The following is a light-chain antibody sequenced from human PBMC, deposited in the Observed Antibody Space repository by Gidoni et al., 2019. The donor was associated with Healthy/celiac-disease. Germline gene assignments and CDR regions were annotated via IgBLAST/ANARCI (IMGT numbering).Light chain of an antibody. Sequence: EIVLTQSPGTLSLSPGERATLSCRASQSVSSSYLAWYKQKPGQAPRLLIYGSSSRATCIPDRFSCSGSGTDFTLTISRLEPEDFAVYYCQQYGSSPRTFGQGTKVEIK. V-gene: IGKV3-20*01. CDR1: QSVSSSY. CDR3: QQYGSSPRT. CDR2: GSS. J-gene: IGKJ1*01.